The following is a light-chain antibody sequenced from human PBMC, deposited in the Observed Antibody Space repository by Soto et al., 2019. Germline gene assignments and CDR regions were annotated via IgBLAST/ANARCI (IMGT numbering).Light chain of an antibody. CDR3: QQHFSSPLT. J-gene: IGKJ1*01. CDR2: GAF. CDR1: QSVTSNY. V-gene: IGKV3-20*01. Sequence: EIVLTQSPGTLSLSPGERATLSCRASQSVTSNYLAWYQQKPGQAPRLLVYGAFSRATGTPDRFSGSGSGADFTLTISRLEPEDFAVYYCQQHFSSPLTFGQGTKVEIK.